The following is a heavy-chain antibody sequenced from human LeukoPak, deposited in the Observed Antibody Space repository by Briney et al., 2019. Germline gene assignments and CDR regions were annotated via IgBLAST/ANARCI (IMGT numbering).Heavy chain of an antibody. CDR3: ARDWGTTADYYYYMDV. V-gene: IGHV7-4-1*02. CDR1: GYTFTGYY. J-gene: IGHJ6*03. D-gene: IGHD4-17*01. Sequence: GASVKVSCKASGYTFTGYYMHWVRQAPGQGLEWMGWINTNTGNPTYAQGFTGRFVFSLDTSVSTAYLQISSLKAEDTAVYYCARDWGTTADYYYYMDVWGKGTTVTVSS. CDR2: INTNTGNP.